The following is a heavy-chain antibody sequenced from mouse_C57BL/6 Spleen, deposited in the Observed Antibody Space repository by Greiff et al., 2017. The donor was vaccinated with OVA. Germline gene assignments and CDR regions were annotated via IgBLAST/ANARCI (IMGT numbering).Heavy chain of an antibody. V-gene: IGHV1-22*01. J-gene: IGHJ1*03. CDR3: ARSRGYWYFDV. D-gene: IGHD3-1*01. Sequence: GPEPVKPGASVKLSCKASGYTFTDYTMHWVKQSHGTSPEWLGYINPNNGGTSFNQKWKGKATVTADKTSSTAYMERRSVTSEDSAVYYCARSRGYWYFDVWGTGTTVTVSS. CDR1: GYTFTDYT. CDR2: INPNNGGT.